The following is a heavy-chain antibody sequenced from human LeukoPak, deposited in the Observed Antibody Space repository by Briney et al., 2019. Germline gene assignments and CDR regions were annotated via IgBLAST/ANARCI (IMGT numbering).Heavy chain of an antibody. CDR2: ISGNGGDT. V-gene: IGHV3-23*01. J-gene: IGHJ4*02. CDR1: GFSVSTNY. Sequence: GGSLRLSCAASGFSVSTNYINWVRQAPGKGLEWVSGISGNGGDTYYADSVKGRFTISRDNSKNTLYLQMNSLRVGDTAVYYCAKSFGYSRSWFDNWGQGTLVTVSS. D-gene: IGHD6-13*01. CDR3: AKSFGYSRSWFDN.